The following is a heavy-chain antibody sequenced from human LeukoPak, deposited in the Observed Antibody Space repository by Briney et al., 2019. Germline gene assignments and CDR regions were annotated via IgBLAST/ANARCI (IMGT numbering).Heavy chain of an antibody. CDR3: AKDPNGDYVGAFDS. D-gene: IGHD4-17*01. J-gene: IGHJ3*01. CDR1: GLTFSDYS. CDR2: ITGGGGGK. Sequence: GRSMTPASAASGLTFSDYSMTCVRQPPGNGREWDSSITGGGGGKYYGDSVKGRFSVYRDNSKNTSYLQMNSLRAEDTAIYYCAKDPNGDYVGAFDSWGQGTLVTVSS. V-gene: IGHV3-23*01.